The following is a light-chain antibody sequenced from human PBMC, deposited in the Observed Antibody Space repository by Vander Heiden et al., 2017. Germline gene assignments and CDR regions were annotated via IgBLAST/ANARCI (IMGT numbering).Light chain of an antibody. J-gene: IGKJ4*01. CDR2: AAS. Sequence: DIQMTQSPSSLSASVGDRVTITCRASQSISSYLNWYQQKPGKAPELLIYAASSLQSGVPSTFSGSGSGTDFTLSISSLQPEDFATYYCQQSYSSPLTFGGGTKVASK. CDR1: QSISSY. V-gene: IGKV1-39*01. CDR3: QQSYSSPLT.